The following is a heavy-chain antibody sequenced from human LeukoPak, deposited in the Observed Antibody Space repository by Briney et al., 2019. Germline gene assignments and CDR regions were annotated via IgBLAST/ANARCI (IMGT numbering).Heavy chain of an antibody. Sequence: SETLSLTCAVYGGSFSGYYWSWIRQPPGKGLEWIGEINHSGSTNYNPSLKSRVTISVDTSKNQFSLKLSSMTAADTAVYYCARGRKYYYDSSGSGGYWGQGTLVTVSS. V-gene: IGHV4-34*01. CDR1: GGSFSGYY. CDR3: ARGRKYYYDSSGSGGY. D-gene: IGHD3-22*01. CDR2: INHSGST. J-gene: IGHJ4*02.